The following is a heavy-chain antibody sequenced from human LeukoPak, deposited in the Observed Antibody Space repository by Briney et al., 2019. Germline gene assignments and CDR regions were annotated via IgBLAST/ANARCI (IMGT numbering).Heavy chain of an antibody. Sequence: GGSLRLSCAASGFTFSSYGMYWVRQAPGKGLEWVAVIWYDGSNKYYADSVKGRFTISRDDSKNTLYLQMNSLRAEDTAVYYCARSPMPSSSWGLTYYYYKDVWGKGTTVTVSS. J-gene: IGHJ6*03. V-gene: IGHV3-33*01. CDR3: ARSPMPSSSWGLTYYYYKDV. CDR1: GFTFSSYG. D-gene: IGHD6-6*01. CDR2: IWYDGSNK.